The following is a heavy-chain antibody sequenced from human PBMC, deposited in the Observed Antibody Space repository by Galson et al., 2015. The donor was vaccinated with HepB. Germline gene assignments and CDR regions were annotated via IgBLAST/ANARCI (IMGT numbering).Heavy chain of an antibody. Sequence: SETLSLTCTVSGGSVSSGSYYWSWIRQPPGKGLEWIGYIYYSGSTNYNPSLKSRVTISVDTSKNQFSLKLSSVTAADTAVYYCARDLLGSSGWYFDYWGQGTLVTVSS. V-gene: IGHV4-61*01. CDR3: ARDLLGSSGWYFDY. J-gene: IGHJ4*02. CDR2: IYYSGST. D-gene: IGHD6-19*01. CDR1: GGSVSSGSYY.